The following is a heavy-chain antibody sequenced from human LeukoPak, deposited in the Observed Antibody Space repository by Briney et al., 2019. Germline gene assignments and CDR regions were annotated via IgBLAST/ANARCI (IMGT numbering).Heavy chain of an antibody. CDR1: GYSFITHW. J-gene: IGHJ4*02. Sequence: GESLRISCKASGYSFITHWIAWLRQTPGKGLEWMGIIYPGDSDTKYSPSFQGQVTISADKSISTAYLQWSSLKASDTAMYYCAKGAGGSGSYYPYFWGQGTLVTDSS. D-gene: IGHD3-10*01. CDR3: AKGAGGSGSYYPYF. V-gene: IGHV5-51*01. CDR2: IYPGDSDT.